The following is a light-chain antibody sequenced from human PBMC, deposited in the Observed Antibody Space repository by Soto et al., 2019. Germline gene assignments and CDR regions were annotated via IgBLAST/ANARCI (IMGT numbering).Light chain of an antibody. Sequence: EIVLTQSPGTLSLSPGERATLSCRASQSVSSNYLAWYQQKPGQAPRLLIYGASSRATGIPDRFSGSGSGTDFTLTISRLEPEDFAVYYCQQYGNSPTFGQGTKVDIQ. V-gene: IGKV3-20*01. CDR2: GAS. CDR1: QSVSSNY. J-gene: IGKJ1*01. CDR3: QQYGNSPT.